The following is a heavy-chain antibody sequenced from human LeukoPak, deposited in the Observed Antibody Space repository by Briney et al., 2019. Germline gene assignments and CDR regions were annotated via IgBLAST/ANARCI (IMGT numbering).Heavy chain of an antibody. V-gene: IGHV1-46*01. CDR2: INPSGGTT. D-gene: IGHD3-22*01. CDR1: GYTFTTYY. J-gene: IGHJ4*02. CDR3: ARGSNYYYDVTADYPRY. Sequence: ASVKLSCKTSGYTFTTYYIHWVRQAPRQGLEWLGIINPSGGTTTYAQKFQGRVTMTRDTSTSTVYMELNTLRSEDTAVYYCARGSNYYYDVTADYPRYWGQGTLVTVSS.